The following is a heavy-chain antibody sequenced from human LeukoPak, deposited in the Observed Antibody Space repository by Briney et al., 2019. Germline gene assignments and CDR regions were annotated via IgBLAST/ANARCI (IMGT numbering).Heavy chain of an antibody. J-gene: IGHJ4*02. D-gene: IGHD5-18*01. Sequence: GGSLRLSCAASGFTFSSYAMSWVRQAPGEGLEWVSAISGSGGSTYYADSVKGRFTISRDNSKNTLYLQMNSLRAEDTAVYYCAKDLPGYSYGHRDLFDYWGQGTLVTVSS. CDR3: AKDLPGYSYGHRDLFDY. CDR1: GFTFSSYA. CDR2: ISGSGGST. V-gene: IGHV3-23*01.